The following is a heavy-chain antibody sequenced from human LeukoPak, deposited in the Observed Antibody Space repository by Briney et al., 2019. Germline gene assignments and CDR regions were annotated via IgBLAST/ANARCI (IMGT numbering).Heavy chain of an antibody. CDR1: GLTFSSQV. CDR3: ARIWVYGLVSY. V-gene: IGHV3-23*01. D-gene: IGHD3/OR15-3a*01. CDR2: ISGSGDCT. J-gene: IGHJ4*02. Sequence: GVSLRLSCAASGLTFSSQVMSWVRQTPWKGLEWISTISGSGDCTYYADSVKGRFTISRDNAKNSLYLQMNSLRAEDTAVYYCARIWVYGLVSYWGQGTLVTVSS.